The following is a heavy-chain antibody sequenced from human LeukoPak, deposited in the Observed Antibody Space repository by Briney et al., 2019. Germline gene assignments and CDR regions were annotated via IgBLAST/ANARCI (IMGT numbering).Heavy chain of an antibody. CDR3: ARSARPRGEFDY. Sequence: SETLSLTCSVSGGSMSSYYWSWIRQPPGKGLEWIASIYYSGSTYYNPSLKSRVTISVDMSKNQFSLRLSSVTAADTAMYYCARSARPRGEFDYWGQGTLVTVSS. CDR1: GGSMSSYY. V-gene: IGHV4-39*01. J-gene: IGHJ4*02. CDR2: IYYSGST. D-gene: IGHD3-10*01.